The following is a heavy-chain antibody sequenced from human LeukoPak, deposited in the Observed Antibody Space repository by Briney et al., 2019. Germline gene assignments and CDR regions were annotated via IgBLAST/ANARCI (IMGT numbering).Heavy chain of an antibody. Sequence: PGGSLRLSCAASGFTFSSYAMSWVRQAPGKGLECISGFSGSGGSTYYADSVKGRFTISRDNSKNTLYLQMNSLRAEDTAVYYCAKGLGYYSDYWGQGTLVTVSS. CDR1: GFTFSSYA. CDR2: FSGSGGST. V-gene: IGHV3-23*01. D-gene: IGHD1-26*01. J-gene: IGHJ4*02. CDR3: AKGLGYYSDY.